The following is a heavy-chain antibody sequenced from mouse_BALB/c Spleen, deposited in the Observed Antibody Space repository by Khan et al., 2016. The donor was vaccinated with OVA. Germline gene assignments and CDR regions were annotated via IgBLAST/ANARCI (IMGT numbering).Heavy chain of an antibody. J-gene: IGHJ2*01. D-gene: IGHD1-1*01. CDR2: TNPTNGRT. CDR1: GYTFTSYW. V-gene: IGHV1S81*02. Sequence: QVQLQQPGAELVKAGASVKMSCKASGYTFTSYWMHWVKQRLGQGLEWFAETNPTNGRTYYNEKFKSKATLTVDKSSSTAYMLLSGPTCEDSAVYYGARIKKIGATYCDYWGEGTTLTVAS. CDR3: ARIKKIGATYCDY.